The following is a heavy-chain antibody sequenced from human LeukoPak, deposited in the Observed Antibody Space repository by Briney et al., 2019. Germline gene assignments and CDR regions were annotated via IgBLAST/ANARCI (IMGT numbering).Heavy chain of an antibody. J-gene: IGHJ2*01. CDR3: ARGPPAGSGLIWYFDL. V-gene: IGHV4-34*01. CDR2: INHSGST. D-gene: IGHD6-19*01. Sequence: SETLSLTCAVYGGSFSGYYWSWIRQPPGKGLEWIGEINHSGSTNYNPPLKSRVTISVDTSKNQFSLKLSSVTAADTAVYYCARGPPAGSGLIWYFDLWGRGTLVTVSS. CDR1: GGSFSGYY.